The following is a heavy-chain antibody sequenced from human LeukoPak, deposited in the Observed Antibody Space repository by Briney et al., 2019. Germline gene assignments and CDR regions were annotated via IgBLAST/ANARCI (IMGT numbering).Heavy chain of an antibody. D-gene: IGHD2-15*01. J-gene: IGHJ4*02. CDR2: ISSNGGST. Sequence: GGSLRLSCAASGFTFSSYAMHWVRQAPGKELQYVSAISSNGGSTFYANSVKGRFTISRDNSKNTLYLQMDSLKPEDMAVYYCTRDRCSGNRCWRYFDNWGQGTLVTVSS. CDR1: GFTFSSYA. CDR3: TRDRCSGNRCWRYFDN. V-gene: IGHV3-64*01.